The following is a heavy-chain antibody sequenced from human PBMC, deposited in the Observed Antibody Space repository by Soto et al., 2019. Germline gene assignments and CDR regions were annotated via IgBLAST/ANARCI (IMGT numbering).Heavy chain of an antibody. Sequence: PGGSLRLSCAASGFTFTSYALHWVRQAPGEGLEWVAIISYDGGERYYADSVKDRFTISRDNSKNTLYLQMNNLRPDDTAVFYCTRSGGTSAPASRFFESWGQGTLVTVSS. CDR1: GFTFTSYA. CDR3: TRSGGTSAPASRFFES. D-gene: IGHD2-2*01. CDR2: ISYDGGER. J-gene: IGHJ4*02. V-gene: IGHV3-30-3*01.